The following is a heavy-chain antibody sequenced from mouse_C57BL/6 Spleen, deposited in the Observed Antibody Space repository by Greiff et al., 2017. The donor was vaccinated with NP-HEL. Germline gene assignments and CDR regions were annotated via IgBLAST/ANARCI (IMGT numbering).Heavy chain of an antibody. V-gene: IGHV1-55*01. Sequence: QVQLKQPGAELVKPGASVKMSCKASGYTFTSYWITWVKQRPGQGLEWIGDIYPGSGSTNYNEKFKSKATLTVDTSSSTAYMQLSSLTSEDSAFYSCARRDYGSSLDYWGQGTTLTVSS. CDR1: GYTFTSYW. J-gene: IGHJ2*01. D-gene: IGHD1-1*01. CDR2: IYPGSGST. CDR3: ARRDYGSSLDY.